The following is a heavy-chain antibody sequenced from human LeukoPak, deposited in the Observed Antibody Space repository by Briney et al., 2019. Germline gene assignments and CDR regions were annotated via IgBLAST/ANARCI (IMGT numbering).Heavy chain of an antibody. CDR1: RYSFTSYW. V-gene: IGHV5-51*01. CDR3: ARGVDTAMVRMDY. J-gene: IGHJ4*02. Sequence: GESLKISCKGSRYSFTSYWIGWVRQMPGKGLEWMGIIYPGDSDTRYSPSFQGQVTISADKSISTAYLQWSSLKASDTAMYYCARGVDTAMVRMDYWGQGTLVTVSS. D-gene: IGHD5-18*01. CDR2: IYPGDSDT.